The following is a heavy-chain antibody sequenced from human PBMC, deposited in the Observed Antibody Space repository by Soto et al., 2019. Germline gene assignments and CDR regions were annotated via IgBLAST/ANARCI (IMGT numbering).Heavy chain of an antibody. J-gene: IGHJ6*02. V-gene: IGHV5-51*01. CDR2: IYPGDSDT. CDR3: AASSFYYGMDV. CDR1: GYTFTNYW. Sequence: PGESLQISCKGSGYTFTNYWIGWVRQMPGKGLEWMGIIYPGDSDTKYNPSFQGQVTISADKSITTTYLRWTSLKASDTAIYYCAASSFYYGMDVGGQGTRVTVSS. D-gene: IGHD1-26*01.